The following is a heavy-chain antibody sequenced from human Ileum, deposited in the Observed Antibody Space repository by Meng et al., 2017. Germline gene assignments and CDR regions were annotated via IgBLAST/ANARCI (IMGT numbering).Heavy chain of an antibody. CDR2: AGT. CDR1: GGSVSTSDYQ. D-gene: IGHD7-27*01. J-gene: IGHJ4*02. CDR3: ARDHWGSLDY. Sequence: QVQLQGSGPGLVRPSETLPLICTVSGGSVSTSDYQWGWIRQPPGKGLEWIGYAGTNYSPSLKSRVTISVDTSKRQFSLKLTSVTAADTAVYYCARDHWGSLDYWGQGILVTVSS. V-gene: IGHV4-61*08.